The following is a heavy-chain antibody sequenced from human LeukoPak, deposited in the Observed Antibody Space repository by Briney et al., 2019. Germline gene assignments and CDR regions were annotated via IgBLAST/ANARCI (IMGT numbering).Heavy chain of an antibody. V-gene: IGHV4-34*01. Sequence: PSETLSLTCAVYGGSFSGYYWSWIRQPPGKGLEWIGEINHSGSTNYNPSLKSRVTISVDTSKNQFSLKLSSVTAAGTAVYYCARRGIVVVTYYFDYWGQGTLVTVSS. J-gene: IGHJ4*02. D-gene: IGHD3-22*01. CDR3: ARRGIVVVTYYFDY. CDR2: INHSGST. CDR1: GGSFSGYY.